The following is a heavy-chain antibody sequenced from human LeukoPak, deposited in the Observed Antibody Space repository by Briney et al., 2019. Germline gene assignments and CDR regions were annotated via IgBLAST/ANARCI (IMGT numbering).Heavy chain of an antibody. CDR3: EGSAGY. J-gene: IGHJ4*02. Sequence: GGSLRLSCAAPGFTLSSYWMSWVRQAPGKGLEWVANIKKDGSEKYYVDSVKGRFTISRDNAKNSLFLQVNSLGDEQTAVYYCEGSAGYWGQGTLVTVSS. D-gene: IGHD6-19*01. CDR2: IKKDGSEK. V-gene: IGHV3-7*01. CDR1: GFTLSSYW.